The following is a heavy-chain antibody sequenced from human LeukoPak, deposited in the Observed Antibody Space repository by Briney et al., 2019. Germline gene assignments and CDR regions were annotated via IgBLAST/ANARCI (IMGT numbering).Heavy chain of an antibody. Sequence: GGSLRLSCTVSGFSLVDYTIDWVRQTPGEGLESVFVVSRVGDASYYSCSVECRFTLSKDTSQDSLYLQMDSLRTEDSDLYYCARVGNSQQMVGAFPHWGRGTLVTVSS. CDR2: VSRVGDAS. V-gene: IGHV3-43*01. CDR3: ARVGNSQQMVGAFPH. CDR1: GFSLVDYT. J-gene: IGHJ4*02. D-gene: IGHD6-13*01.